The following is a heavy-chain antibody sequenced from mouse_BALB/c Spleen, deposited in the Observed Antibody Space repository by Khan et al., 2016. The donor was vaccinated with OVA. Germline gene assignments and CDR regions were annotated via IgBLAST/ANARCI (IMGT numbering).Heavy chain of an antibody. D-gene: IGHD2-10*01. J-gene: IGHJ4*01. CDR3: ARGTAYYGNYEAMDY. CDR2: IWAGGST. CDR1: GFSLTNYG. Sequence: VQLQESGPGLVAPSQSLSITCTVSGFSLTNYGVNWVRQPPGKGLEWLGIIWAGGSTNYNSALMSRVSIRKDNAKSQVFLKMNSLQTDDTAMYYWARGTAYYGNYEAMDYWGQGTSVTVSS. V-gene: IGHV2-9*02.